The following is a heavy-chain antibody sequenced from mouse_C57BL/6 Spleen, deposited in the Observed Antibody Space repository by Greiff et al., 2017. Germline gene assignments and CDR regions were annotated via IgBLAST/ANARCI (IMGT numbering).Heavy chain of an antibody. D-gene: IGHD1-1*01. CDR2: IHPNSGST. V-gene: IGHV1-64*01. CDR3: ARPTGVNWYFDV. CDR1: GYTFTSYW. Sequence: QVQLKQPGAELVKPGASVKLSCKASGYTFTSYWMHWVKQRPGQGLEWIGMIHPNSGSTNYNEKFKSKATLTVDKSSSTAYMQLSSLTSEDSAVYYWARPTGVNWYFDVWGTGTTVTVSS. J-gene: IGHJ1*03.